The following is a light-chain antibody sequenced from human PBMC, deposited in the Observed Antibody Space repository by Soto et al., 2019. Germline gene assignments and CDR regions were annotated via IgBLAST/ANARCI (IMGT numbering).Light chain of an antibody. CDR2: GVV. Sequence: QSALTQPRSLSGSPGQSVTISCTGTGNDVGAYNYVSWYQQHPGRPPKLLIYGVVRWPSGVPDRFSGSKSGNTASLTISGLQAEDEADYFCCSYAGGYTYLFGTGTKVTVL. CDR1: GNDVGAYNY. CDR3: CSYAGGYTYL. J-gene: IGLJ1*01. V-gene: IGLV2-11*01.